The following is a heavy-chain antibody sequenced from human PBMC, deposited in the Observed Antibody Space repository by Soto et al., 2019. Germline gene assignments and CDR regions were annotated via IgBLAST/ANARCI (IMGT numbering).Heavy chain of an antibody. Sequence: TGESLKISCQGFGYNFNTYWIAWVRQMPGGGLDWMGIIHPFDSEVTYNPSFQGLVTLSVDKSIRTAYLQWSSLKASDTAIYFCARLLTTGGSHLCHTGVCPNMDGMDVWGQGTTVTVSS. D-gene: IGHD2-8*02. V-gene: IGHV5-51*01. CDR3: ARLLTTGGSHLCHTGVCPNMDGMDV. CDR1: GYNFNTYW. CDR2: IHPFDSEV. J-gene: IGHJ6*02.